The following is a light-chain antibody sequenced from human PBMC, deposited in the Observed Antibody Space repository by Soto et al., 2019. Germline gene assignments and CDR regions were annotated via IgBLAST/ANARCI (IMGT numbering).Light chain of an antibody. J-gene: IGLJ2*01. CDR1: SSDIGDYNY. V-gene: IGLV2-14*01. CDR2: DVS. CDR3: SSYTGGSTVV. Sequence: QSALTQPASVSGSPGQSIAISCTGTSSDIGDYNYVSWYQQHPGIAPKLMIFDVSNRPSGVSNRFSGSMSGNTASLTISGLQPEDEADYYCSSYTGGSTVVFGGGTKLTVL.